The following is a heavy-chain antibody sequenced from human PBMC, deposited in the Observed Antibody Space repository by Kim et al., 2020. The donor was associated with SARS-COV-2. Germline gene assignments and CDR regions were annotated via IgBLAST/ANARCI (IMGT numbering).Heavy chain of an antibody. J-gene: IGHJ4*02. CDR1: GFTFSNAW. CDR3: TTDRVWDHIAAAGTPDY. V-gene: IGHV3-15*01. CDR2: IKSKTDGGTT. D-gene: IGHD6-13*01. Sequence: GGSLRLSCAASGFTFSNAWMSWVRQAPGKGLEWVGRIKSKTDGGTTDYAAPVKGRFTISRDDSKNTLYLQMNSLKTEDTAVYYCTTDRVWDHIAAAGTPDYWGQGTLVTVSS.